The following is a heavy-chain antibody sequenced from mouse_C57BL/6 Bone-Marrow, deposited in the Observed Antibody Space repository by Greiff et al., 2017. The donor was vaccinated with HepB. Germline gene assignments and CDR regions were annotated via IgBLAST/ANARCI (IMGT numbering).Heavy chain of an antibody. CDR1: GYTFTSYW. D-gene: IGHD4-1*01. J-gene: IGHJ3*01. Sequence: VQLQQSGAELVKPGASVKLSCKASGYTFTSYWMHWVKQRPGQGLEWIGMIHPNSGSTNYNEKFKSKATLTVDKSSSTAYMQLSSLTSEDSAVYYCARLWAGTSAYWGQGALVTVSA. CDR3: ARLWAGTSAY. V-gene: IGHV1-64*01. CDR2: IHPNSGST.